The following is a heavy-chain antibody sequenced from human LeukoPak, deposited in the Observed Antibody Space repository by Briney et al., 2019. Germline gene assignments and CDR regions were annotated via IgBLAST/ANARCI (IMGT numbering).Heavy chain of an antibody. CDR2: INPNSGGT. Sequence: ASVKVSCKASGYTFTGYYMHWVRQAPGQGLEWMGRINPNSGGTNYAQKFQGRVTMTRDTSISTAYMGLSRLRSDDTAVYYCARGGSRDSYYDFWSGYSDLVRWGQGTLVTVSS. CDR1: GYTFTGYY. CDR3: ARGGSRDSYYDFWSGYSDLVR. J-gene: IGHJ4*02. V-gene: IGHV1-2*06. D-gene: IGHD3-3*01.